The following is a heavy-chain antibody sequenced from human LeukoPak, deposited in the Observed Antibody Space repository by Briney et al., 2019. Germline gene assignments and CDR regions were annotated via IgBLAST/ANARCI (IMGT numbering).Heavy chain of an antibody. Sequence: SGPPLVKPTQTLTLTCTFSGLSLSTRGVGVGWIRQPPGKALEWLALIFWDDGNRYSPSLKSRLIITKDTSKNQVVLTMTNMDPVDTATYYCAHMSIGGLFDPWGQGTLVTVSS. V-gene: IGHV2-5*02. D-gene: IGHD3-10*01. CDR1: GLSLSTRGVG. CDR2: IFWDDGN. J-gene: IGHJ5*02. CDR3: AHMSIGGLFDP.